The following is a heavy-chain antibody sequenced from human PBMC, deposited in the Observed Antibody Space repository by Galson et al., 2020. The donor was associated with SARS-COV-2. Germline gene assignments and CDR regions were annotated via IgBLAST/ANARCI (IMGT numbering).Heavy chain of an antibody. Sequence: SETLSLTCAVYGGSFGGYYWIWVRQSPGKGLEWIGKTDHSGSANYNPSLKSRVTISVDASKDQFYLNLTSVTAADTAVYYCARASPNLGARASGWFRGRGGDYGGQGIRVTVSS. D-gene: IGHD6-19*01. CDR3: ARASPNLGARASGWFRGRGGDY. CDR1: GGSFGGYY. V-gene: IGHV4-34*01. J-gene: IGHJ4*02. CDR2: TDHSGSA.